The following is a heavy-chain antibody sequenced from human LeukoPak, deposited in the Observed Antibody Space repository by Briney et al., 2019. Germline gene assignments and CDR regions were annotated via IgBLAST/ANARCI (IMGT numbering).Heavy chain of an antibody. Sequence: GGSLRLSCAASTFTVSTNYMTWVRQAPGKGLEWASMIYTGGSPYYADSVKGRFTISRDNYKNTLNLQMNSLRVEDTAVYYCVPLTDGSVDQWGQGTLVTVSS. CDR3: VPLTDGSVDQ. CDR2: IYTGGSP. D-gene: IGHD3-10*01. CDR1: TFTVSTNY. V-gene: IGHV3-66*01. J-gene: IGHJ4*02.